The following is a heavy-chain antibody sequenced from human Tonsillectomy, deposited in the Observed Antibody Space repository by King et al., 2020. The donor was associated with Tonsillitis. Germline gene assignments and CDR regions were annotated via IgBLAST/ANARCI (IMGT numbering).Heavy chain of an antibody. V-gene: IGHV3-49*04. J-gene: IGHJ4*02. CDR3: ARGDYDGSGYYFDY. CDR2: IRSKGYGGTT. Sequence: VQRVESGGGLVQPGRSLRLSCTASGFPLGDYAMSWVRQAPGKGRGGVSVIRSKGYGGTTEYAASVNGRFIISRDDSKSIAYLQMNSLKTEDTAVYFCARGDYDGSGYYFDYWGQGTLVTVSS. D-gene: IGHD3-22*01. CDR1: GFPLGDYA.